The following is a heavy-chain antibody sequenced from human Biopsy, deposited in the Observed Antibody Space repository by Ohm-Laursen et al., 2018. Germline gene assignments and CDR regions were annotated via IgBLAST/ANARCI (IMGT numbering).Heavy chain of an antibody. CDR1: GDSLSSYY. J-gene: IGHJ2*01. D-gene: IGHD3-22*01. CDR2: VYYTANT. Sequence: SDTLSLTCTVSGDSLSSYYWRWIRQPPGKGLQGIGYVYYTANTDYNPSLQSRVTISVDTSKNHFSLRLRSVTPADTAIYYCAKDRGYYSDRTVPGYFDLWGRGTLVTVSS. CDR3: AKDRGYYSDRTVPGYFDL. V-gene: IGHV4-59*01.